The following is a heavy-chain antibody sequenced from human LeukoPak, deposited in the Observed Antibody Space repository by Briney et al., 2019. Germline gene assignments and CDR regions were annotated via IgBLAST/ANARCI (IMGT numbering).Heavy chain of an antibody. V-gene: IGHV3-23*01. J-gene: IGHJ3*02. CDR2: ISGSGGST. CDR1: GFTFSSYA. Sequence: PGESLRLSCAASGFTFSSYAMSWVRQAPGKGLEWVSAISGSGGSTYYADSVKGRFTISRDNAKNTLYLQINSLRAEDTAVYYCAKAVRFRVGIVVVPAAKRAFDIWGQGTMVTVSS. D-gene: IGHD2-2*01. CDR3: AKAVRFRVGIVVVPAAKRAFDI.